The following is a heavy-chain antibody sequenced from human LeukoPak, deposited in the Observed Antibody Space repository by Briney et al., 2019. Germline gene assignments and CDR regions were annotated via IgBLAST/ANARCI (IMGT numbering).Heavy chain of an antibody. CDR3: AREMGWNYGDY. J-gene: IGHJ4*02. CDR2: IKKDGSEK. Sequence: PGGSLRLSCAASGFTFSSYWMSWVRQAAGKGLEWVANIKKDGSEKYYVDSVRGRFTISRDNAKNSLYLQMNSLRAEDTAVYYCAREMGWNYGDYWGQGTLVTVSS. V-gene: IGHV3-7*05. D-gene: IGHD1-7*01. CDR1: GFTFSSYW.